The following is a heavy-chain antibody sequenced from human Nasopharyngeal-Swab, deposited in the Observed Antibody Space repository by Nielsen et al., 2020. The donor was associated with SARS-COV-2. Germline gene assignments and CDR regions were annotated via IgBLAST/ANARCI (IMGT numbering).Heavy chain of an antibody. CDR3: ARDRGDLRKYNCDS. Sequence: SETLSLTCSVSGGSVSSAGYYWNWMRQPPGRALEWLGYIYHDGGTNYNPSLMGRVIMSVDTSKNQFSLRLTSVTTADTAVYYCARDRGDLRKYNCDSWGQGTLVTVSS. CDR2: IYHDGGT. CDR1: GGSVSSAGYY. V-gene: IGHV4-61*08. D-gene: IGHD3-10*01. J-gene: IGHJ4*02.